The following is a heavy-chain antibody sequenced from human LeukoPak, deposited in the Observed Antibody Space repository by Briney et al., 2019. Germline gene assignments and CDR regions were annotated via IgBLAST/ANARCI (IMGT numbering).Heavy chain of an antibody. CDR3: ARRPPYCGGDCYADY. D-gene: IGHD2-21*02. V-gene: IGHV1-18*01. CDR2: SSAYNGNT. J-gene: IGHJ4*02. CDR1: GYAFTSYG. Sequence: ASVKVSCKASGYAFTSYGISWVRQAPGQGLEWMGWSSAYNGNTNYAQKLQGRVSMTTDTSTSTAYMELRSLRSDDTAVYYCARRPPYCGGDCYADYWGQGTLFTVSS.